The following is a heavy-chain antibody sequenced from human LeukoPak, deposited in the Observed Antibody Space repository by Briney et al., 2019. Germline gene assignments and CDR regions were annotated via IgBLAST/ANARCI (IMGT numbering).Heavy chain of an antibody. CDR1: GGSISSYY. J-gene: IGHJ5*02. V-gene: IGHV4-59*01. CDR2: IYYSGST. CDR3: GREGGNMRFGELLRWFDP. Sequence: SETLSLTCTVSGGSISSYYWSCIRQPPGKGLEWIGYIYYSGSTNYNPSLKSRVTISVDTSKNQFSLKLRSVTAAGTAVYYCGREGGNMRFGELLRWFDPWGQGTLVTVSS. D-gene: IGHD3-10*01.